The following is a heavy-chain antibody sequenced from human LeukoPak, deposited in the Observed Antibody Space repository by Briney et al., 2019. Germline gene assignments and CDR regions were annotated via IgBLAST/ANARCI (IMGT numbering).Heavy chain of an antibody. CDR2: VSSDGGTK. D-gene: IGHD3-22*01. Sequence: GGSLRLSCTASKFTFSNYGMQWVRQAPGKGLEWVAVVSSDGGTKYYADSVKGRFTISRDNSKNTMYLQMNSLRAEDTAVYYCAKEYYDSSGYLYYFDYWGQGTLVTVSS. CDR1: KFTFSNYG. CDR3: AKEYYDSSGYLYYFDY. J-gene: IGHJ4*02. V-gene: IGHV3-30*18.